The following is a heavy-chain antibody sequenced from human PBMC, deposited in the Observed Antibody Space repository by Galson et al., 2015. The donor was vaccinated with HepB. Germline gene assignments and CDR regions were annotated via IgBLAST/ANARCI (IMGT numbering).Heavy chain of an antibody. Sequence: SLRLSCAASGFAFRNYWMSWVRQAPGKGLDWVGNIKQDGSEKHYVDSVKGRFTLARDNDKKSLYLQMDSLRVEDSAIYYCATIMGLPQPYWYLGLWGPGTLVTVSS. V-gene: IGHV3-7*03. CDR2: IKQDGSEK. CDR3: ATIMGLPQPYWYLGL. J-gene: IGHJ2*01. CDR1: GFAFRNYW. D-gene: IGHD1-26*01.